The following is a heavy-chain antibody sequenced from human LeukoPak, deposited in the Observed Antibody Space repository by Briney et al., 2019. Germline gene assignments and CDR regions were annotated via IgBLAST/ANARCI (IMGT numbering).Heavy chain of an antibody. Sequence: PSETLSLTCTVSGGSISSYWSWIRQPAGKGLEWIGRIYTSGSTNYNPSLKSRVTMSVDTSKNQFSLKLSSVTAADTAMYYCARYSGSYLSAFDIWGQGTMVTVSS. D-gene: IGHD1-26*01. J-gene: IGHJ3*02. V-gene: IGHV4-4*07. CDR3: ARYSGSYLSAFDI. CDR1: GGSISSY. CDR2: IYTSGST.